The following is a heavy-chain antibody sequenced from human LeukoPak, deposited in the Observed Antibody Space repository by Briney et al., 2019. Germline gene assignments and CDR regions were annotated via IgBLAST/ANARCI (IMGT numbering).Heavy chain of an antibody. CDR3: ARVVDTAMGKPYGMDV. J-gene: IGHJ6*02. D-gene: IGHD5-18*01. Sequence: GGSLRFSGAASGFTFSSYAMHWVRQAPGKGLEWVAVISYDGSNKYYADSVKGRFTISRDNSKNTLYLQMNSLRAEDTAVYYCARVVDTAMGKPYGMDVWGQGTTVTVSS. CDR2: ISYDGSNK. V-gene: IGHV3-30*04. CDR1: GFTFSSYA.